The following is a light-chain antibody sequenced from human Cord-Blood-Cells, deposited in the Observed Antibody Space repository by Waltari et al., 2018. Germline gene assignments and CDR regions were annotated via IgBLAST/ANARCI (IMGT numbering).Light chain of an antibody. CDR3: QQANSFPYT. CDR2: AAS. CDR1: QAISSW. J-gene: IGKJ2*01. V-gene: IGKV1-12*01. Sequence: DIQMTQSPSSVTASVGDRVTITFRASQAISSWLAWYQQKPGKAPKRLIYAASSWQSGVPSRFSGSGSGTDFTLTISSLQPEDFATYYCQQANSFPYTFGRGTKLEIK.